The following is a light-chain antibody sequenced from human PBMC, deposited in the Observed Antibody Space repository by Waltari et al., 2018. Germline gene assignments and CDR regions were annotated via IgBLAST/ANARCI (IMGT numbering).Light chain of an antibody. CDR1: LRVSSY. V-gene: IGKV3-11*01. J-gene: IGKJ2*01. CDR3: QQRSNCLYT. Sequence: VLTQSPATVSLYPGVVARLSSRTSLRVSSYLAWYQQKPGQAPRLLIYDASNRATGIPARFSGSGSGTDFTLTISSLEPEDFAVYYCQQRSNCLYTFGQGTKLEIK. CDR2: DAS.